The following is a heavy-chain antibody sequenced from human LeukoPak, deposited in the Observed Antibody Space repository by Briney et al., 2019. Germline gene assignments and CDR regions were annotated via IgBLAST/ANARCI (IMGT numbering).Heavy chain of an antibody. J-gene: IGHJ4*02. V-gene: IGHV3-74*01. CDR1: GFTFSNYW. CDR2: INSDGSGT. CDR3: ARGMTEGGFDF. Sequence: GGSLRLSCAASGFTFSNYWMHWVRQAPGKGLVWFLRINSDGSGTTYADSVKGRFTISKDNAKNTLYLQLNGLGAEDTAIYYCARGMTEGGFDFWGPGTLVTVSS. D-gene: IGHD2-21*02.